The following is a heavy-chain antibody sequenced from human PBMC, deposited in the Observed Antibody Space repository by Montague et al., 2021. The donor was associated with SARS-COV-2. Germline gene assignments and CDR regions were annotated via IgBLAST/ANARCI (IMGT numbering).Heavy chain of an antibody. CDR3: ARSYGDYRDSYFDY. D-gene: IGHD4-17*01. CDR2: IDWDEDQ. Sequence: PALAKSTQTLTLTCTFSGFSLNTSGMCVSWIRQPPGKALEWLALIDWDEDQYYSTSLKTRLTISKDTSKNQVVLTMTNMDPIDTATYYCARSYGDYRDSYFDYWGQGTLVTVSS. V-gene: IGHV2-70*01. J-gene: IGHJ4*02. CDR1: GFSLNTSGMC.